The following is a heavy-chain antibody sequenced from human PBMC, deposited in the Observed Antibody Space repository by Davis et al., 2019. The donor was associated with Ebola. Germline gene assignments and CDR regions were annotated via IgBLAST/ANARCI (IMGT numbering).Heavy chain of an antibody. D-gene: IGHD3-22*01. V-gene: IGHV3-7*01. CDR3: ARHDTAYYYDSSGYYSLPQTVDY. CDR1: GFTFSTYW. Sequence: GESLNTSCASSGFTFSTYWMSWVRQAPGKGLEWVANIKTDGSEEHYVDSVKGRFSMSRDNAKNSLSLQLDSLRDEDTAVYYCARHDTAYYYDSSGYYSLPQTVDYWGQGTLVTVSS. J-gene: IGHJ4*02. CDR2: IKTDGSEE.